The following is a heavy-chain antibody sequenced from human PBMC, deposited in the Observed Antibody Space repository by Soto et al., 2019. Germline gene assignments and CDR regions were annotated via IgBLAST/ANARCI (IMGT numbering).Heavy chain of an antibody. Sequence: GASVKVSCKASVYTFTVSYIHCVRQAPGQGLEWMGWINPNNGGTNYAQRFQGWVTMTTDTSISTASMELTRLTSDDTAIYYCARGDSTDCSNGVCSFFYNHDMDVWGQGTTVTVSS. CDR2: INPNNGGT. CDR1: VYTFTVSY. D-gene: IGHD2-8*01. V-gene: IGHV1-2*04. CDR3: ARGDSTDCSNGVCSFFYNHDMDV. J-gene: IGHJ6*02.